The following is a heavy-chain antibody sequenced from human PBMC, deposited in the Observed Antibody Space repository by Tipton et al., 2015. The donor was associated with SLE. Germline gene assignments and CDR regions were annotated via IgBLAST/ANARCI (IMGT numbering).Heavy chain of an antibody. V-gene: IGHV3-7*01. CDR2: IKQDGSEK. CDR3: ARVSVRVPDVTTGEGAFDI. CDR1: GFTFSNSW. J-gene: IGHJ3*02. D-gene: IGHD2-2*01. Sequence: SLRLSCAASGFTFSNSWMSWVRQAPGKGLEWVANIKQDGSEKYYVDYVLGRFTISRDNPKNSLSLQMNSLRDEDTAVYYCARVSVRVPDVTTGEGAFDIWGQGTMVTFSS.